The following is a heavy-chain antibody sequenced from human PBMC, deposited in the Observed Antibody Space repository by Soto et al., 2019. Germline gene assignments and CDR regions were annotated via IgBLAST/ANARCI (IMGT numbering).Heavy chain of an antibody. J-gene: IGHJ4*02. CDR2: ISAYNGNT. D-gene: IGHD6-13*01. V-gene: IGHV1-18*01. CDR3: ARDRAFPYSRSWYYFDY. Sequence: ASVKVSCKASGYTFTSYGISWVRQAPGQGLEWMGWISAYNGNTNYAQKLQGRVTLTTDTSTSTAYMELRSLRSDDTAVYYCARDRAFPYSRSWYYFDYWGQGTLVTVYS. CDR1: GYTFTSYG.